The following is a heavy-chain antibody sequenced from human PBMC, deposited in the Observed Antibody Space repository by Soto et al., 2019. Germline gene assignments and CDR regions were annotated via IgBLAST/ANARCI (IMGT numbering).Heavy chain of an antibody. Sequence: ASVKVSCKASGYTFTSYDINWVRQATGQGLEWMGWMNPNSGNTGYAQKFQGRVTMTRNTSISTAYMELSSLRSEDTAVYYCARGPVSSWYYYYYGMAVWGQGTTVTVSS. CDR2: MNPNSGNT. D-gene: IGHD6-13*01. J-gene: IGHJ6*02. CDR3: ARGPVSSWYYYYYGMAV. CDR1: GYTFTSYD. V-gene: IGHV1-8*01.